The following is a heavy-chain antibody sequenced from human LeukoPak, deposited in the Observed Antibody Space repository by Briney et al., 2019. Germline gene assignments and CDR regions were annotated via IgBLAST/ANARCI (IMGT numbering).Heavy chain of an antibody. CDR3: ASRPYGDQFDY. Sequence: SETLSLTCTVSGGSISSSSYYWGWIRQPPGKGLEWIGSIYYSGSTYYNPSLKSRVTISVDTSKNQFSLKLSSVTAADTAVYYCASRPYGDQFDYWGQGTLVTVSS. CDR2: IYYSGST. J-gene: IGHJ4*02. D-gene: IGHD4-17*01. CDR1: GGSISSSSYY. V-gene: IGHV4-39*07.